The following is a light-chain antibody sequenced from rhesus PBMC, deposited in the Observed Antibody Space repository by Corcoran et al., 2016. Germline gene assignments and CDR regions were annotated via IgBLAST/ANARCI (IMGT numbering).Light chain of an antibody. V-gene: IGKV1-69*01. Sequence: DIQMTQSPSSLSASLGDRVTITCRASQGINNWLDWYQQKAGKAPKLLIYRVSKLEAGVPSRFSASGSGTDFTLTVSSLQPADIARDYCQQHHTYPWTFGQGTKVEIK. J-gene: IGKJ1*01. CDR1: QGINNW. CDR3: QQHHTYPWT. CDR2: RVS.